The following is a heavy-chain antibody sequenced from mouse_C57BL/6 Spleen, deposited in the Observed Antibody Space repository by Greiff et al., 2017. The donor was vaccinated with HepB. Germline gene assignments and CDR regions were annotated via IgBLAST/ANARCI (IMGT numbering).Heavy chain of an antibody. D-gene: IGHD2-5*01. CDR1: GFNIKDYY. V-gene: IGHV14-2*01. Sequence: VQLQQSGAELVKPGASVKLSCTASGFNIKDYYMHWVKQRTEQGLEWIGRIDPEDGETKYAPKFQGNATITADTSSNTAYLQLSSLTSEDTAVYYCARRVYYSNYEGSYYFDYWGQGTTLTVSS. CDR2: IDPEDGET. CDR3: ARRVYYSNYEGSYYFDY. J-gene: IGHJ2*01.